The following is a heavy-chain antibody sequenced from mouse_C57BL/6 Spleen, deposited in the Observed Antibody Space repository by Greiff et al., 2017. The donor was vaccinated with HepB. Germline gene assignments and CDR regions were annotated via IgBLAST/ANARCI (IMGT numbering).Heavy chain of an antibody. V-gene: IGHV1-69*01. J-gene: IGHJ3*01. CDR1: GYTFTSYW. Sequence: VQLQQPGAELVMPGASVKLSCKASGYTFTSYWMHWVKQRPGQGLEWIGEIDPSDSYTNYNQKFKGKSTLTVDKSSSTAYMQLSSLTSEGSAVYYCARGATTAWFAYWGQGTLVTVSA. CDR2: IDPSDSYT. CDR3: ARGATTAWFAY. D-gene: IGHD1-1*01.